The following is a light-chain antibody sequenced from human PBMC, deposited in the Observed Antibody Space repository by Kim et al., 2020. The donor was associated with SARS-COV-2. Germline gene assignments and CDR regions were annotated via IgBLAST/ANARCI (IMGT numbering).Light chain of an antibody. V-gene: IGLV3-19*01. CDR2: GKN. J-gene: IGLJ2*01. Sequence: GPTVRLTCQGDRLRTDYASGYKQKPGQAPVLVIYGKNNRPSGIPDRFSGSSSGNTASLTITGAQAEYEADYYCNSRDSSGNHLDVLFGGGTQLTVL. CDR1: RLRTDY. CDR3: NSRDSSGNHLDVL.